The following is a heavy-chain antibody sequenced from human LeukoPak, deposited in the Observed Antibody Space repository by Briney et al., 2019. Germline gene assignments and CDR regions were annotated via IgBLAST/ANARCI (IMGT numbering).Heavy chain of an antibody. Sequence: SETLSLTCAVYGGSFGGNYWNWIRQPPGKGLEWIGEINHSGSTNYNPSLKSRVTISVDTSKNQFSLKLSSVTAADTAVYYCASTSMVRGVIVYFDYWGQGTLVTVSS. D-gene: IGHD3-10*01. V-gene: IGHV4-34*01. J-gene: IGHJ4*02. CDR2: INHSGST. CDR3: ASTSMVRGVIVYFDY. CDR1: GGSFGGNY.